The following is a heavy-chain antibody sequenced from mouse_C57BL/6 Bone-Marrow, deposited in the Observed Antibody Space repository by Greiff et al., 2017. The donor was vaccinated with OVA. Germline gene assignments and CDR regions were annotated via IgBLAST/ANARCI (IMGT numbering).Heavy chain of an antibody. CDR3: TGWLPFAY. V-gene: IGHV14-4*01. J-gene: IGHJ3*01. CDR2: IDPENGDT. Sequence: EVQLQQSGAELVRPGASVKLSCTASGFNIKDDYMHWVKQRPEQGLEWIGWIDPENGDTEYASKFQGKATITAETSSNTAYLQLSSLTSEDTAVYYCTGWLPFAYWGQGTLVTVSA. CDR1: GFNIKDDY. D-gene: IGHD2-3*01.